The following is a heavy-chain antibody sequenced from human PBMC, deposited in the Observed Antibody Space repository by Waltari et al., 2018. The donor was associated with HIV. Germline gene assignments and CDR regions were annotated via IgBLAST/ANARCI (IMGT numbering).Heavy chain of an antibody. CDR3: ARLLRGFSYGGAFDL. CDR1: GYTFTSHD. V-gene: IGHV1-8*01. J-gene: IGHJ3*01. CDR2: MNPNSGNT. Sequence: QAQLVQSGAEVKKPGASVKVSCKASGYTFTSHDINWVRQATGQGLEWMGWMNPNSGNTGYAQTFQGRVTMTRNTSINTAYMELSSLKSEDTAVYYCARLLRGFSYGGAFDLWGQGTVVIVSS. D-gene: IGHD5-18*01.